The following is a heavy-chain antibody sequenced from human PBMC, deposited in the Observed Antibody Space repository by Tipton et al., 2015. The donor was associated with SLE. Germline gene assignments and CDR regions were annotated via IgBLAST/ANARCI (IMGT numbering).Heavy chain of an antibody. J-gene: IGHJ4*02. D-gene: IGHD6-19*01. Sequence: TLSLTCTVSGGSLNSAGYHWGWIRQPPGKGLEWIGNIYYDGTAYSTPSLESRVSISVDTSKNQVSLRLASVTAADTAVYYCATVRLQRDGWYPWDFWGQGTLVTV. CDR2: IYYDGTA. V-gene: IGHV4-39*07. CDR3: ATVRLQRDGWYPWDF. CDR1: GGSLNSAGYH.